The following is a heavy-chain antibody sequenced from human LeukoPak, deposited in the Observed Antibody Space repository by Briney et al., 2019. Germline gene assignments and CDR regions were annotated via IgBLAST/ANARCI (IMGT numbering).Heavy chain of an antibody. D-gene: IGHD1-26*01. CDR2: ISASGGST. J-gene: IGHJ4*02. Sequence: GGSLRLSCVASGCTFSSSAMSWVRQVPGKGLEWVSGISASGGSTSYADSVRGRFSISRDHSKNTLYVEMNSLRDEDTAVYYCAKDQSWESPHYLDSCAQGTLVTVSS. V-gene: IGHV3-23*01. CDR3: AKDQSWESPHYLDS. CDR1: GCTFSSSA.